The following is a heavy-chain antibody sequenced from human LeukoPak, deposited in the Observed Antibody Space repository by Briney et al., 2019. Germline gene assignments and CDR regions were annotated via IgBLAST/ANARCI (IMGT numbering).Heavy chain of an antibody. CDR1: GFSFSSYF. V-gene: IGHV3-30*03. D-gene: IGHD3-3*01. CDR2: ISYDGSDK. J-gene: IGHJ6*03. CDR3: PRDPGSLEFYYYMDV. Sequence: GGSLRLSCATSGFSFSSYFMHWVRQAPGKGLEWVALISYDGSDKYYADSVKGRFTISRDNSKNTLYLQMNNLRSEDTAVYYCPRDPGSLEFYYYMDVWGKGTTVTVSS.